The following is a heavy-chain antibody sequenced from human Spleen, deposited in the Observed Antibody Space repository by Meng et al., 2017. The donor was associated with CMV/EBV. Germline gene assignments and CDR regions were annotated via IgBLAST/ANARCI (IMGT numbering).Heavy chain of an antibody. Sequence: GGTFSSYGISWVRQAPGQGLEWMGGIIPIFGTSKYAQRFQGRVTITTDESTSTAYMELSSLRYEDTAVYYCAREYSGATTNWFDYWGQGTLVTVSS. CDR1: GGTFSSYG. D-gene: IGHD1-26*01. J-gene: IGHJ4*02. V-gene: IGHV1-69*05. CDR3: AREYSGATTNWFDY. CDR2: IIPIFGTS.